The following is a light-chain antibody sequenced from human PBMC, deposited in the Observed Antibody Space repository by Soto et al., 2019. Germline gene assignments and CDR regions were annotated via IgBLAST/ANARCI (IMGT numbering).Light chain of an antibody. CDR1: RTLNSQ. V-gene: IGKV3-11*01. CDR3: QQRWDWPLT. Sequence: EIVLTQSPASVSLSPGGRATLSRRASRTLNSQLAWYQQKPGQAPRLLIYDTFNRAAGIPARFSGSETGTDFTLTINNLEPEDSAVYYCQQRWDWPLTFGGGTKVDIK. J-gene: IGKJ4*01. CDR2: DTF.